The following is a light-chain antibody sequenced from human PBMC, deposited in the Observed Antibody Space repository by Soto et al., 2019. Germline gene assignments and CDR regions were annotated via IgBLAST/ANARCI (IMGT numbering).Light chain of an antibody. CDR3: QTENNHPRT. CDR1: ESIRTW. J-gene: IGKJ1*01. CDR2: DAS. Sequence: DIQMTQSPSTLSASVGDRVTITCRASESIRTWLAWYQHKPGKAPKFLIYDASSLESGVPSRFSGSGTGKELTLSKRYPQPYDLATFFFQTENNHPRTFGQGTKVDIK. V-gene: IGKV1-5*01.